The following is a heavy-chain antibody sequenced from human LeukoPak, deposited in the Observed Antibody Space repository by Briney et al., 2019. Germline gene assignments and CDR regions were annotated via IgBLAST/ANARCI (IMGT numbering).Heavy chain of an antibody. V-gene: IGHV4-38-2*02. Sequence: SETLSLTCTVSGYSVSSGYYWGWIRQPPGKGLEWIGSIYHSGSTYYNPSLKSRVTISVDTSKNQFSLKLSSVTAADTAAYYCARTYPSEVAIWVAFDIWGQGTMVTVSS. CDR2: IYHSGST. CDR3: ARTYPSEVAIWVAFDI. J-gene: IGHJ3*02. D-gene: IGHD2-21*01. CDR1: GYSVSSGYY.